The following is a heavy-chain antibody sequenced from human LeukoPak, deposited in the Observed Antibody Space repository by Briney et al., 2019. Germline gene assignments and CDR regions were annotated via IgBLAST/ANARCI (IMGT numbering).Heavy chain of an antibody. CDR2: ISGSGGST. Sequence: SGGSLRLSCAASGFTFSSYAMSWVRQAPGKGLEWVSAISGSGGSTYYADSVKGRFTISRDNSKNTLYLQMSSLRAEDTAVYYCAKDPERGVVVVVAADWGQGTLVTVSS. J-gene: IGHJ4*02. CDR3: AKDPERGVVVVVAAD. CDR1: GFTFSSYA. V-gene: IGHV3-23*01. D-gene: IGHD2-15*01.